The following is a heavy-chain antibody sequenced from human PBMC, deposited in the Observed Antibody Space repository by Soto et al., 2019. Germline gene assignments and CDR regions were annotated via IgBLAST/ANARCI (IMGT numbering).Heavy chain of an antibody. V-gene: IGHV3-30-3*01. J-gene: IGHJ6*02. Sequence: GGSLRLSCAASGFTFSSYAMHWVRQAPGKGLEWVAVISYDGSNKYYADSVKGRFTISRDNSKNTLYLQMNSLRAEDTAVYYCARDLGGSGWMPIDYYYYGMDVWGQGTTVTVSS. CDR3: ARDLGGSGWMPIDYYYYGMDV. CDR2: ISYDGSNK. D-gene: IGHD6-19*01. CDR1: GFTFSSYA.